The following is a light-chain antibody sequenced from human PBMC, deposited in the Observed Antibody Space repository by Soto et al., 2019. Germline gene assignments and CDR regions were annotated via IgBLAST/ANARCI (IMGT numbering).Light chain of an antibody. Sequence: QSALTQPASVSGSPGQSITISCAGTMRDVGAYNLVSWYQQHPGRAPQLIIYEVRNRPSGISLRFSGSKSDNTASLTISGLQAEDEADYYCSSYTSKSSLIFGGGTKLTVL. J-gene: IGLJ2*01. CDR1: MRDVGAYNL. CDR3: SSYTSKSSLI. V-gene: IGLV2-14*01. CDR2: EVR.